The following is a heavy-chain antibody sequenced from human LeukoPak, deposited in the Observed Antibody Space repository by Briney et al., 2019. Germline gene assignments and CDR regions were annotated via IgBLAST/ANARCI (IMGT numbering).Heavy chain of an antibody. V-gene: IGHV1-8*01. CDR2: MNPNSGNT. CDR1: GYTFTSYD. J-gene: IGHJ6*03. D-gene: IGHD5-18*01. CDR3: ARGHRYGFLSGDHYYYYMDV. Sequence: ASVKVSCKASGYTFTSYDINWVRQATGQGLEWMGWMNPNSGNTGYAQKFQGRVTMTRNTSMSTAYMELRRLRSDDTAVYYCARGHRYGFLSGDHYYYYMDVWGKGTSVTISS.